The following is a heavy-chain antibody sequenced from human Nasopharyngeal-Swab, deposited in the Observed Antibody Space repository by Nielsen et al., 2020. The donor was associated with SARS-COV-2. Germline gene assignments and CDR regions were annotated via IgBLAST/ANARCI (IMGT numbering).Heavy chain of an antibody. V-gene: IGHV3-23*01. CDR2: ISGSGGST. CDR3: ARYDDYYDSSGYAY. J-gene: IGHJ4*02. Sequence: GESLKISCAASGFTFSSYAMSWVRQAPGKGLEWVSVISGSGGSTYYADSVEGRFTISRDNSKNTLYLQMNSLRAEDTAVYYCARYDDYYDSSGYAYWGQGTLVTVSS. CDR1: GFTFSSYA. D-gene: IGHD3-22*01.